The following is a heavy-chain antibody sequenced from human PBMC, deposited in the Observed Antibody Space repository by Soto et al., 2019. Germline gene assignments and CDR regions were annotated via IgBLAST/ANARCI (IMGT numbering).Heavy chain of an antibody. Sequence: GESLKISCRVSGDRFATYWIAWVRQMPGKGLEWMGIIYPGDFDTRYSPSFQGQVTISVDKSINTAYLQWNSLKASDSGIYYCARKHSRGYFNWFAPWGQGPLVTVSS. J-gene: IGHJ5*02. CDR2: IYPGDFDT. V-gene: IGHV5-51*01. CDR1: GDRFATYW. CDR3: ARKHSRGYFNWFAP. D-gene: IGHD3-22*01.